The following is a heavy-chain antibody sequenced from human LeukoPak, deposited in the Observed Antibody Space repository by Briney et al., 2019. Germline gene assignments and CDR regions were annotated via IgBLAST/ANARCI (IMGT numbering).Heavy chain of an antibody. CDR1: GFTFGSYS. V-gene: IGHV3-21*01. CDR2: ISSSSSYI. J-gene: IGHJ4*02. Sequence: GGSLRLSCAASGFTFGSYSMNWVRQAPGKGLEWVSSISSSSSYIYYADSVKGRFTISRDNAKNSLYLQMNSLRAEDTAVYYCARDRSPYYDFWSGDSTEDYWGQGTLVTVSS. D-gene: IGHD3-3*01. CDR3: ARDRSPYYDFWSGDSTEDY.